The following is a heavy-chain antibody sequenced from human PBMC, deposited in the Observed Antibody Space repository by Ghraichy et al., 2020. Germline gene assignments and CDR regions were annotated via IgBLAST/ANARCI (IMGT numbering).Heavy chain of an antibody. CDR2: ITTKSGNT. V-gene: IGHV1-18*01. CDR3: ARGINWFDP. J-gene: IGHJ5*02. CDR1: GYTFINYG. Sequence: KVSCKASGYTFINYGITWVRQAPGQGLEWMGWITTKSGNTQYGWKFQGRVTMTTDTSTSTAYMELRSLRSDDTAVYYCARGINWFDPWGQGTLVTVSS.